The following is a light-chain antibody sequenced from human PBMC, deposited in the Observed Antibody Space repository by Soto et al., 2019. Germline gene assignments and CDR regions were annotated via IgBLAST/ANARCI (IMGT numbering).Light chain of an antibody. CDR1: SSDVGGYNY. J-gene: IGLJ3*02. V-gene: IGLV2-8*01. Sequence: QSALTQPASATGSSGQSVTISCTGTSSDVGGYNYVSWYQQYPGKAPKLMIYEVSKRPSGVPDRFSGSKSGKTASLTVSGLQPEDEADYYCTSYAGSNIWVFGGGTKVTVL. CDR3: TSYAGSNIWV. CDR2: EVS.